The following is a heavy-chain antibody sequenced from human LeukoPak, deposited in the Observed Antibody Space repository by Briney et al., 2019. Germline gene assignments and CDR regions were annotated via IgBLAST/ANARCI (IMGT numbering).Heavy chain of an antibody. J-gene: IGHJ4*02. Sequence: ASVKVSCKASGYTFTGYYMHWVRQAPGQGLEWMGWINPNSGGTNYAQKFQGRVTMTRDTSISTAYMELSRLRSDDTAVYYCAREDVKEWELPTGLDYWGQGTLVTVSS. D-gene: IGHD1-26*01. V-gene: IGHV1-2*02. CDR2: INPNSGGT. CDR1: GYTFTGYY. CDR3: AREDVKEWELPTGLDY.